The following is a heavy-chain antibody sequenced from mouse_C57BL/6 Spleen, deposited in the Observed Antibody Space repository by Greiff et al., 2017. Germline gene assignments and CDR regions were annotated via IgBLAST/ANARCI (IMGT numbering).Heavy chain of an antibody. CDR1: GYTFTNYW. CDR2: IYPGGGYT. J-gene: IGHJ3*01. D-gene: IGHD2-1*01. Sequence: QVQLKQSGAELVRPGTSVKMSCKASGYTFTNYWIGWAKQRPGHGLEWIGDIYPGGGYTNYNEKFKGKATLTADKSSSTAYMQFSSLTSEDAAIDYCARDYGNKGFAYWGQGTLVTVSA. CDR3: ARDYGNKGFAY. V-gene: IGHV1-63*01.